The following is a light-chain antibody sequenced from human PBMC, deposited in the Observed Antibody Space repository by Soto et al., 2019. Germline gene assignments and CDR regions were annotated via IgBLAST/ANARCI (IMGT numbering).Light chain of an antibody. CDR2: TTN. CDR3: LLSFGGAHLV. V-gene: IGLV7-43*01. CDR1: TGAVTSGNY. J-gene: IGLJ2*01. Sequence: QAVVTQEPSLTVSPGGTVTLTCASNTGAVTSGNYPSWFQQKPGQPPSTLIYTTNSRHSWTPARFSGSLLGGKATPTLSGVQPEYEDDYCCLLSFGGAHLVFGGGTKVTVL.